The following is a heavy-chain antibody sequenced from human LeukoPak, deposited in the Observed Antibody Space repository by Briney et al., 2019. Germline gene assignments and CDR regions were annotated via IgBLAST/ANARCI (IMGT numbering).Heavy chain of an antibody. J-gene: IGHJ4*02. V-gene: IGHV3-21*01. CDR3: ARDTVRIAVAGNPDY. CDR1: GFTFSSYS. D-gene: IGHD6-19*01. CDR2: ISSSSSYI. Sequence: GGSLRLSCAASGFTFSSYSMNWVRQAPGKGLEWVSSISSSSSYIYYADSVKGRFTISRDNAKNSLYLQMNSLRAEDTAVYYCARDTVRIAVAGNPDYWGQGTLVTVSS.